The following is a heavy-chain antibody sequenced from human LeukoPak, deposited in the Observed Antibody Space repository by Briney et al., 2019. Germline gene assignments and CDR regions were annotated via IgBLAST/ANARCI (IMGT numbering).Heavy chain of an antibody. D-gene: IGHD6-6*01. V-gene: IGHV1-69*05. CDR3: ASPRAYSSLGPIDY. Sequence: SVKVPCKASGGTFSSYAISWVRQAPRQGLEWMGGIIPIFGTANYAQKFQGRVTITTDESTSTAYMELSSLRSEDTAVYYCASPRAYSSLGPIDYWGQGTLVTVSS. CDR1: GGTFSSYA. CDR2: IIPIFGTA. J-gene: IGHJ4*02.